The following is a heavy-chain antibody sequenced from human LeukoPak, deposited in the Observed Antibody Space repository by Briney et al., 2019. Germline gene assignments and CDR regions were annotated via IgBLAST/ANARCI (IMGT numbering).Heavy chain of an antibody. CDR3: ARLGYSYGQGIKNDYYYYMDV. J-gene: IGHJ6*03. Sequence: GASVKVSCKASGYTFTGYYMHWVRQAPGQGLEWMGWISAYNGNTNYAQKLQGRVTMTTDTSTSTAYMELRSLRSDDTAVYYCARLGYSYGQGIKNDYYYYMDVWGKGTTVTVSS. CDR2: ISAYNGNT. CDR1: GYTFTGYY. V-gene: IGHV1-18*04. D-gene: IGHD5-18*01.